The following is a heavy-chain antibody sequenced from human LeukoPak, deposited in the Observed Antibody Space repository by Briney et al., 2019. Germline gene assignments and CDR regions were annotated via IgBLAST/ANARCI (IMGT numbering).Heavy chain of an antibody. J-gene: IGHJ4*02. CDR2: IYSGGST. V-gene: IGHV3-53*01. CDR3: ARDRNSGFFDY. D-gene: IGHD1-26*01. Sequence: GGSLRLSCAASGFTFSSYAMNWVRQAPGKGLEWVSVIYSGGSTYYADSVKGRFTISRDNSKNTLYLQMNSLRAEDTAVYYCARDRNSGFFDYWGQGTLVTVSS. CDR1: GFTFSSYA.